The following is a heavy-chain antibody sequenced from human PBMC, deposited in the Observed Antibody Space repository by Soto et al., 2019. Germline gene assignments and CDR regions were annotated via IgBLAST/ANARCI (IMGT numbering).Heavy chain of an antibody. Sequence: EVQLVESGGGLVQPGGYLRLSCAASGFTFSSYWMHWVRQPPGKGLVWVSRINSDGSSTSYADSVKGRLTISRDNAKNTLYLQMNSLRAEDTAVYYCARDRVTMIVVNGMDVWCHGTTVTVSS. CDR3: ARDRVTMIVVNGMDV. CDR1: GFTFSSYW. J-gene: IGHJ6*02. CDR2: INSDGSST. V-gene: IGHV3-74*01. D-gene: IGHD3-22*01.